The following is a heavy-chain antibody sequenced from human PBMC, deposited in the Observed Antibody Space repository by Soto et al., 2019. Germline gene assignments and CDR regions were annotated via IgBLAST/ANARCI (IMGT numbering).Heavy chain of an antibody. J-gene: IGHJ4*02. CDR1: GSIFSSYG. D-gene: IGHD3-22*01. Sequence: QVQLVESGGGVVQPGRSLRLSCAASGSIFSSYGMQWVRQAPSKGLEWVAVTSYDGRNNNYADSVRGRFTISRDNSKNTLYLQMNSLRAEDTAVYYCAKDTYYHDSSGFYVFDYWGQGTPVTVSS. V-gene: IGHV3-30*18. CDR3: AKDTYYHDSSGFYVFDY. CDR2: TSYDGRNN.